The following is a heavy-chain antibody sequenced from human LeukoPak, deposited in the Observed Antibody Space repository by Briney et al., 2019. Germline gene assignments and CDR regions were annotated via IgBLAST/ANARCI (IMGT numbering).Heavy chain of an antibody. Sequence: ASVKVSCKASVFTFTSHGISWVRQAPGQGLEWMGWISTDNGNTNSAQNLQGRVTMTTDTSTTTAYMELSSLTSDDTAVYYCAGEIPWGSGIYGMDVWGQGTTVTVSS. CDR2: ISTDNGNT. J-gene: IGHJ6*02. CDR1: VFTFTSHG. V-gene: IGHV1-18*01. CDR3: AGEIPWGSGIYGMDV. D-gene: IGHD3-10*01.